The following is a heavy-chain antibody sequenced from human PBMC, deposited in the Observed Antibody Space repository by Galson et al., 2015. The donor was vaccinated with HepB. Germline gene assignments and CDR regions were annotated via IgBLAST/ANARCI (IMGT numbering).Heavy chain of an antibody. Sequence: SVKVSCKASGYTFTSYYMHWVRQAPGQGLEWMGIINPSAGNTGYAQKFQGRVTMTRDTSTSTVYMELSSLRSEDTAVYYCAREYDNTYYFDYWGQGTLSPSPQ. D-gene: IGHD2-2*02. CDR2: INPSAGNT. CDR3: AREYDNTYYFDY. V-gene: IGHV1-46*01. CDR1: GYTFTSYY. J-gene: IGHJ4*02.